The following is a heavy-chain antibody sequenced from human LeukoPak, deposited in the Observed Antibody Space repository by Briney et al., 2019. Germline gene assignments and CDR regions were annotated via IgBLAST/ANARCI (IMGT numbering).Heavy chain of an antibody. J-gene: IGHJ6*02. V-gene: IGHV3-30*18. D-gene: IGHD3-9*01. CDR2: ISNDGSYE. CDR3: AKPRGGTLRYFDWPFYYYGLDV. CDR1: GFIFSSYA. Sequence: PGGSLRLSCAASGFIFSSYAMNWVRQAPGKGLEWVAVISNDGSYEDYADSVKGRFTISRDNAKNTLYLQMNSLRPEDTAVYYCAKPRGGTLRYFDWPFYYYGLDVWGQGTTVIVSS.